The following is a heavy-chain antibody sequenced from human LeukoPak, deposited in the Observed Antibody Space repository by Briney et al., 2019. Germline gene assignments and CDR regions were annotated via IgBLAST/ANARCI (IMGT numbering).Heavy chain of an antibody. D-gene: IGHD6-19*01. V-gene: IGHV3-7*03. Sequence: PGGSLRLSCAVSGFNFRDHWMDWVRQAPGKGLQWVGHIKNDGSETYYLDPLKGRFSISRDNTNNALYLQMNSLRVEDTAVYYCVKNDGWFHLAQWGQGTLVTVSS. CDR2: IKNDGSET. J-gene: IGHJ4*02. CDR3: VKNDGWFHLAQ. CDR1: GFNFRDHW.